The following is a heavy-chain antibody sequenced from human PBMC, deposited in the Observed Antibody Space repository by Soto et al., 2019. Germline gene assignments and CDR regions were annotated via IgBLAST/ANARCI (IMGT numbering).Heavy chain of an antibody. CDR1: GFTFSSYS. D-gene: IGHD6-19*01. J-gene: IGHJ6*02. CDR2: ISSSSSYI. CDR3: ARGGYSSGPYYYYYYGMDV. V-gene: IGHV3-21*01. Sequence: PGGSLRLSCAASGFTFSSYSMNWVRQAPGKGLEWVSSISSSSSYIYYADSVKGRFTISRDNAKNSLYLQMNSLRAEDTAVYYCARGGYSSGPYYYYYYGMDVWGQGTTVTVSS.